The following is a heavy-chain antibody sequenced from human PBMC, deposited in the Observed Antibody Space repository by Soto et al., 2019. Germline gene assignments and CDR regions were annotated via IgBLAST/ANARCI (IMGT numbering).Heavy chain of an antibody. CDR2: ISAYNGNT. CDR1: GYTFTSNG. V-gene: IGHV1-18*01. J-gene: IGHJ4*02. CDR3: ASGVYDSSGYYFLPFDY. D-gene: IGHD3-22*01. Sequence: ASVKVSCKASGYTFTSNGISWVRQAPGQGLEWMGWISAYNGNTNYAQKLQGRVTMTTDTSTSTAYLELRSLRSDDTAVYYCASGVYDSSGYYFLPFDYWGQGTLVTVS.